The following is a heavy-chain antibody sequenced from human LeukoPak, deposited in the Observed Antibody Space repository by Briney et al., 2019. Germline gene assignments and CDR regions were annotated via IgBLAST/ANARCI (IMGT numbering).Heavy chain of an antibody. CDR1: GYTFTAQY. V-gene: IGHV1-2*02. CDR3: AKTYCSGGSCYSVGAFDI. Sequence: ASVKVSCKASGYTFTAQYMHWVRQAPGQGLEWMGWINPNNGDTKYAQSFLGRVNMTRDTSTTTAYMELSSLRSEDTAVYYCAKTYCSGGSCYSVGAFDIWGQGTMVTVSS. CDR2: INPNNGDT. D-gene: IGHD2-15*01. J-gene: IGHJ3*02.